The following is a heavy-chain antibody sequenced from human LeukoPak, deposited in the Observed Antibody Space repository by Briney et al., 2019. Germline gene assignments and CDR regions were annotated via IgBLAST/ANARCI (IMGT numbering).Heavy chain of an antibody. CDR1: GFTFSNYG. Sequence: GRSLRLSCAASGFTFSNYGMHWVRQAPGKGLEWVAVISYGGSNKYYTDFVKGRFTISRDNSKNTLYLQMKSLRAEDTAVYYCAKGSSPLPHFDYWGQGTLVTVSS. CDR2: ISYGGSNK. D-gene: IGHD3-16*02. J-gene: IGHJ4*02. CDR3: AKGSSPLPHFDY. V-gene: IGHV3-30*18.